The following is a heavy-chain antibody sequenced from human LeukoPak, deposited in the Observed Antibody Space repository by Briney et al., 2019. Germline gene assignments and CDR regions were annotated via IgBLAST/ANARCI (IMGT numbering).Heavy chain of an antibody. V-gene: IGHV3-66*02. Sequence: PGGSLRLSCAASGFSVSNHYIASVRQAPPRRLQWVSFIWADGTTSYTDSVRDRFTATTDQSNNTLYPQMSSLTPDDTALYCCASDGAGIESWVVLDPWGEGTQVAVSA. CDR1: GFSVSNHY. D-gene: IGHD5-24*01. CDR3: ASDGAGIESWVVLDP. J-gene: IGHJ5*02. CDR2: IWADGTT.